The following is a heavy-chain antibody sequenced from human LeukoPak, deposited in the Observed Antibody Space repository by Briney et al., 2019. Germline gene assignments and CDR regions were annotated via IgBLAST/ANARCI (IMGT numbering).Heavy chain of an antibody. CDR3: ARWVYGDYRGDAFDI. V-gene: IGHV4-30-2*01. Sequence: SETLSLTCAVSGGSISSGGYSWSWIRQPPGKGLEWIGYIYHSGSTYYNPSLKSRVTISVDRSKNQFSLKLSSVTAADTAVYYCARWVYGDYRGDAFDIWGQGTMVTVSS. CDR2: IYHSGST. J-gene: IGHJ3*02. D-gene: IGHD4-17*01. CDR1: GGSISSGGYS.